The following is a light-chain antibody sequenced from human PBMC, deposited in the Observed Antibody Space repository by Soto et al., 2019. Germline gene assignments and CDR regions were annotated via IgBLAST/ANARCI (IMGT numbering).Light chain of an antibody. V-gene: IGKV1-5*03. J-gene: IGKJ5*01. Sequence: DIQMTQSPSTLSASVGDRVTITCRASQSISSWLAWYQQKPGKAPKLLIYKASSLESGVPSRFSGSGSGTEFTLTISSLQPDAFETYYCQQYNSYPYTFGQGTRLEIK. CDR2: KAS. CDR1: QSISSW. CDR3: QQYNSYPYT.